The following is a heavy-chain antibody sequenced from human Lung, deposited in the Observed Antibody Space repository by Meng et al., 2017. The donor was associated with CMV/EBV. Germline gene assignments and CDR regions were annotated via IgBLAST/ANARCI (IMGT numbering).Heavy chain of an antibody. CDR1: GFIFNNAW. Sequence: GESLKISSAASGFIFNNAWMSWVRQAPGKGLEWVGRIKSKTDGGTTDYAAPVKGRFTISRDDSKNTLYLQMNSLKTEDTAVYYCTTQWELDFDYWGHGTLVTVSS. J-gene: IGHJ4*01. CDR2: IKSKTDGGTT. V-gene: IGHV3-15*01. CDR3: TTQWELDFDY. D-gene: IGHD1-26*01.